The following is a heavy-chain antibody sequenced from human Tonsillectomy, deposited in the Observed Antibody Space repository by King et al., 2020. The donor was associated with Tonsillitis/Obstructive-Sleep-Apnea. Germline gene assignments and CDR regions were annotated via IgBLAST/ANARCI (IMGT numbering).Heavy chain of an antibody. V-gene: IGHV4-59*01. CDR2: IYYSGST. J-gene: IGHJ3*02. CDR1: GGSISSYY. Sequence: QLRESGPGLVKPSETLSLTCTVSGGSISSYYWNWIRQPPGKGLEWIGYIYYSGSTNYNPSLKSRVTISVDTSKKQLSLKLSSVTAADTAVYYCARDMVLEAGGNAFDIWGHGTMVIVSS. D-gene: IGHD2-8*01. CDR3: ARDMVLEAGGNAFDI.